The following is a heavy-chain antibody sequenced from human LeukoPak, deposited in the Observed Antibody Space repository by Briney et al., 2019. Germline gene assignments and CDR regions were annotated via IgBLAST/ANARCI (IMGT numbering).Heavy chain of an antibody. J-gene: IGHJ4*02. CDR3: ARGGATRGRFEN. CDR2: MREDGREI. D-gene: IGHD1-26*01. V-gene: IGHV3-7*01. Sequence: GSLRLSWSGSGFPFNFQKMSWVRQGPGEGLDRVASMREDGREIYYVDSAKGRFTISRDNPKNSLYLQMNFLRAEDTAVYYCARGGATRGRFENWGQGTLVTVSS. CDR1: GFPFNFQK.